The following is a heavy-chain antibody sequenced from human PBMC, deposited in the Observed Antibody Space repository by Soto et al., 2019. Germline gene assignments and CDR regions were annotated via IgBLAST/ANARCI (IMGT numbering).Heavy chain of an antibody. J-gene: IGHJ2*01. CDR3: ARAPNGYTLSWWYFDL. D-gene: IGHD5-12*01. CDR1: GDSISSGGYS. CDR2: IFHSGST. V-gene: IGHV4-30-2*01. Sequence: SETLSVTCTISGDSISSGGYSWSWIRQPPGKGLEWIGYIFHSGSTYYTPSLKIRVTISLDRSKNQFPLERRFGTAADTAEYYCARAPNGYTLSWWYFDLWGRGTLVTVSS.